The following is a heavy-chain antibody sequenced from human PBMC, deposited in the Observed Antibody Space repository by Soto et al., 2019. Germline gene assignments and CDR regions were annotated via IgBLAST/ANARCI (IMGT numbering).Heavy chain of an antibody. D-gene: IGHD2-15*01. CDR2: ISFSSSTI. CDR1: GFTFSDNS. CDR3: ARGGVVVAAPTA. V-gene: IGHV3-48*02. J-gene: IGHJ5*02. Sequence: PGGSLRLSCAASGFTFSDNSMYWVRQAPGKGLEWVSYISFSSSTIYYADSVKGRFTIPRDNAKNSLSLQMNSLRDEDTAVYYCARGGVVVAAPTAWGQGTLVTVSS.